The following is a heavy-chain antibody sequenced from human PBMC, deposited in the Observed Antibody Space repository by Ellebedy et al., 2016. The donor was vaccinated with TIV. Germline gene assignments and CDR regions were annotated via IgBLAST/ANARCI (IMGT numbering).Heavy chain of an antibody. J-gene: IGHJ2*01. V-gene: IGHV3-53*01. CDR3: AREAYDFRSGYQYWYFDL. CDR1: GFTFSRFN. D-gene: IGHD3-3*01. Sequence: PGGSLRLSCAVSGFTFSRFNMSWVRQAPGKEPECVSVIYSGGNTYYADSVKGRFTISRDISSNTVYLQMNSLRAEDTAVYYCAREAYDFRSGYQYWYFDLWGRGTLVTVSS. CDR2: IYSGGNT.